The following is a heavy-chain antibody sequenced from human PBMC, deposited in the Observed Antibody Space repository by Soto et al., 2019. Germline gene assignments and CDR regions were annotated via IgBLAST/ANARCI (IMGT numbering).Heavy chain of an antibody. CDR1: GFTYSSYG. D-gene: IGHD5-12*01. V-gene: IGHV3-33*01. Sequence: QVQLVESGGGVVQPGRSLRLSCAVSGFTYSSYGMHWVRQAPGKGLEWVAVRWDDGSNKYYADSVKGRFIISRDDSKNTLSLQMNSLRAEDTAVYYCARDSAWLFDSWGQGTLVTVSS. CDR3: ARDSAWLFDS. CDR2: RWDDGSNK. J-gene: IGHJ4*02.